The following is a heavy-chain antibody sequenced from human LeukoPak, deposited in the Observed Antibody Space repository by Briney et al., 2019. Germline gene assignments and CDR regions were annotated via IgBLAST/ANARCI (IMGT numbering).Heavy chain of an antibody. CDR2: ISRSGSTK. J-gene: IGHJ4*02. V-gene: IGHV3-11*04. Sequence: GGSLRLSCAASGFTFSDYNMRWIRQAPGKGLEWVSSISRSGSTKYYADSVKGRFTISRDNAKNSLYLQMNSLRAEDTAVYYCARVVPYYYDSSGYYPIDYWGQGTLVTVSS. CDR1: GFTFSDYN. CDR3: ARVVPYYYDSSGYYPIDY. D-gene: IGHD3-22*01.